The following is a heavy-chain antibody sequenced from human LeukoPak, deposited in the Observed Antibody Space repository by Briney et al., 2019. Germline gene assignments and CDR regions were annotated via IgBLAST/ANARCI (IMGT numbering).Heavy chain of an antibody. CDR2: IYHSGST. V-gene: IGHV4-38-2*02. D-gene: IGHD1-26*01. J-gene: IGHJ3*02. CDR1: GYSINNGYY. Sequence: SETLSLTCTVSGYSINNGYYWAWIRQPPGKGLQWIGSIYHSGSTYYNPSLKSRVTISIDTSKNQFSLKLSSVTAADTAVYYCARAGRWEGRPHAFDIWGQGTMVAVSS. CDR3: ARAGRWEGRPHAFDI.